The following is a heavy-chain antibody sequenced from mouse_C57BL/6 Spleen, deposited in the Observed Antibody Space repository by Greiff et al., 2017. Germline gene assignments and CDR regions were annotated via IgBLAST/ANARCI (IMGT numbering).Heavy chain of an antibody. D-gene: IGHD2-5*01. CDR2: SRNKANDYTT. V-gene: IGHV7-1*01. CDR3: ARDAHYSKGFAMDY. J-gene: IGHJ4*01. CDR1: GFTFSDFY. Sequence: EVKLVESGGGLVQSGRSLRLSCATSGFTFSDFYMEWVRQAPGKGLEWIAASRNKANDYTTEYSASVKGRFIVSRDTSQSILYLQMNALRAEDTAIYYCARDAHYSKGFAMDYWGQGTSVTVSS.